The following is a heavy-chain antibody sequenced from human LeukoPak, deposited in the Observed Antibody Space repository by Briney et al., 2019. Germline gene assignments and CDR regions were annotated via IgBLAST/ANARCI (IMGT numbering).Heavy chain of an antibody. Sequence: GGSLRLSCAASGFTFSDTWMHWVRQAPGKGLVWVSRIRSDGSDTRYAESVKGRFTISRDNAKNTLYLQMNSLRAEDTAVYYCARDDVWAARPHYWGQGTLVTVSS. CDR3: ARDDVWAARPHY. CDR2: IRSDGSDT. V-gene: IGHV3-74*01. J-gene: IGHJ4*02. CDR1: GFTFSDTW. D-gene: IGHD6-6*01.